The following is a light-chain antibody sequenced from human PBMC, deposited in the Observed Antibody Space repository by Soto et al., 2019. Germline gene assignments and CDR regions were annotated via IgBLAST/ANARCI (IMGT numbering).Light chain of an antibody. CDR2: AAS. V-gene: IGKV1-8*01. Sequence: ALRMTQSPSSLSASTGDRVTITCRASQGISSYLAWYQQKPGKAPKLLIYAASTLQSGVPSRFSGSGSGTDFTLTISCLQSEDFATYYCQQYYSYPTFGQGTKVEIK. CDR3: QQYYSYPT. J-gene: IGKJ1*01. CDR1: QGISSY.